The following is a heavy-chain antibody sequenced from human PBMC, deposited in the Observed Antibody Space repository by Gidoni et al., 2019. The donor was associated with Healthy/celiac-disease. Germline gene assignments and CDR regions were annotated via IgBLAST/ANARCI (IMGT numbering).Heavy chain of an antibody. CDR1: GGSISSYY. Sequence: QVQLQESGPGLVKPSETLSLTCTVSGGSISSYYWSWIRQPAGKGLEWIGRIYTSGSTNYNPSLKSRVTMSVDTSKNQFSLKLSSVTAADTDVYYCARHSQEMATIFFPTVDYYMDVWGKGTTVTVS. V-gene: IGHV4-4*07. CDR3: ARHSQEMATIFFPTVDYYMDV. D-gene: IGHD5-12*01. CDR2: IYTSGST. J-gene: IGHJ6*03.